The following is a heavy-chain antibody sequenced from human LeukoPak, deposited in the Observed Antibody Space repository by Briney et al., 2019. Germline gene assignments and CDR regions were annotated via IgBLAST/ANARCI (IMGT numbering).Heavy chain of an antibody. Sequence: GESLKISCEVSGHRFTNHWIGWVRPMPGKGLEWMGIINLGDSDTKYSPSFQGQVTISLDKSISTAYLQWRSLKASDTAMYYCARRPYSGSPNWFDPWGQGTLVTVSS. CDR1: GHRFTNHW. J-gene: IGHJ5*02. V-gene: IGHV5-51*01. CDR3: ARRPYSGSPNWFDP. CDR2: INLGDSDT. D-gene: IGHD1-26*01.